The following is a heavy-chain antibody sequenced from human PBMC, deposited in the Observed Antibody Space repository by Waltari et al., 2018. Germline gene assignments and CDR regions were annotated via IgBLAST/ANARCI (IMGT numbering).Heavy chain of an antibody. V-gene: IGHV4-4*07. J-gene: IGHJ3*02. CDR2: IYTSGRP. CDR1: GGSISSYY. Sequence: QVQLQASGPGLVKPSETLSLTCTVSGGSISSYYWSWIRQPAGKGRDCIWRIYTSGRPKYNPSLKSRFIMSGETSKNQFSLKLSSVTAADTSVYYCARDRKAFDIWGQGTMVTVSS. CDR3: ARDRKAFDI.